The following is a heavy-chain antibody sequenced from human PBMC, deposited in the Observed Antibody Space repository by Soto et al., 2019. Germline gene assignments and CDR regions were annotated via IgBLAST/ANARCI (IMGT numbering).Heavy chain of an antibody. CDR1: GGSISSYY. Sequence: SETLSLTCTVAGGSISSYYWSWIRQPPGKGLEWIGYIYYSGSTNYNPSLKSRVTISVDTSKNQFSLKLSSVTAADTAVHYCARERCSGGSCYLERYFDYWGQGTLVTVSS. V-gene: IGHV4-59*01. CDR2: IYYSGST. D-gene: IGHD2-15*01. J-gene: IGHJ4*02. CDR3: ARERCSGGSCYLERYFDY.